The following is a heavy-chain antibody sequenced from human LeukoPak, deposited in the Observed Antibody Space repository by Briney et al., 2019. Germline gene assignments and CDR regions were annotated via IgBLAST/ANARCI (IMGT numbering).Heavy chain of an antibody. J-gene: IGHJ3*02. CDR1: GFTVSSNY. D-gene: IGHD3-10*01. Sequence: PGGSLRLSCAASGFTVSSNYMSWVRQAPGKGLEWVSVIYSGGSTYYADSVKGRFTISRDNSKNTLYLQMNSLRAEDTAVYYCARDVNRGVFDIWGQGTMVTVSS. CDR2: IYSGGST. V-gene: IGHV3-53*01. CDR3: ARDVNRGVFDI.